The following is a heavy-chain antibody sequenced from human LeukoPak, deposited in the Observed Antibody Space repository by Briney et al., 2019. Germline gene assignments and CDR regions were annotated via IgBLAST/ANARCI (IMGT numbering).Heavy chain of an antibody. CDR2: NYYYASS. J-gene: IGHJ4*02. D-gene: IGHD3-22*01. CDR3: ASSPANYDDGSGYY. V-gene: IGHV4-39*07. CDR1: GGSISSSSYY. Sequence: SETLSLTCTVSGGSISSSSYYWGWVRQPPGKGLGWFGSNYYYASSLYDPSVKSRVNISVEPSKNQFCLKLSFVTAADRAVYSRASSPANYDDGSGYYWGQGTLVTVSS.